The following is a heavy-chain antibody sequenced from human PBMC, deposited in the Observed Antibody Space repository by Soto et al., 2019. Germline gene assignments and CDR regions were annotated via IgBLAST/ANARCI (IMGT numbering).Heavy chain of an antibody. Sequence: GGSLRLSCAASGFTFSSYAMSWVRQAPGKGLEWVSAISGSGGSTYYADSVKGRFTISRDNSKNTLYLQMNSLRAEDTAVYYCAKVSLGSSGWYYFDYWGQGTLVTVSS. J-gene: IGHJ4*02. CDR3: AKVSLGSSGWYYFDY. V-gene: IGHV3-23*01. CDR2: ISGSGGST. D-gene: IGHD6-19*01. CDR1: GFTFSSYA.